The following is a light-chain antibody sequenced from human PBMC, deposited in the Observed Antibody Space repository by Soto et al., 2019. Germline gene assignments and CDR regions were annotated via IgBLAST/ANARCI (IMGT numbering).Light chain of an antibody. V-gene: IGKV3-15*01. CDR2: DAS. CDR1: QSVSSQ. Sequence: EILMSQSPATLSVSPGERAPLSCRASQSVSSQLAWYQQKPGQAPSLLIYDASTRATGIPDRFSGTGSETDLPLTISSLQSEYSAVYYCQQYINLWTFGQGPKVDIK. CDR3: QQYINLWT. J-gene: IGKJ1*01.